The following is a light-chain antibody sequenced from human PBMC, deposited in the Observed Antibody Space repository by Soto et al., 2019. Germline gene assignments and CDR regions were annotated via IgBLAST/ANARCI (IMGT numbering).Light chain of an antibody. V-gene: IGLV1-40*01. J-gene: IGLJ1*01. CDR2: DNT. Sequence: QSVLTQPPSVSGAAGQRVTISCTGSRSNLGANYAVHWYQQLPGTAPKLLIYDNTKRPSGVPDRFSGSKSGTSASLAITGLRAEDEADYYCQSYDSSLSGYVFGAGTKVTVL. CDR1: RSNLGANYA. CDR3: QSYDSSLSGYV.